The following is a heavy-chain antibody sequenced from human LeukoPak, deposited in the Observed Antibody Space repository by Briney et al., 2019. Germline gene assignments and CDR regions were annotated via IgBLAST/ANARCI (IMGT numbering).Heavy chain of an antibody. J-gene: IGHJ6*03. Sequence: PSETLSLTCTVSGGSISSSSYYWGWIRQPPGKGLEWIGSIYYSGSTYYNPSLKSRVTISVDTSKNQFSLKLSSVTAADTAVYYCARGRPVTTRYYYYYMDVWGKGTTVTVSS. CDR2: IYYSGST. CDR3: ARGRPVTTRYYYYYMDV. V-gene: IGHV4-39*07. D-gene: IGHD4-17*01. CDR1: GGSISSSSYY.